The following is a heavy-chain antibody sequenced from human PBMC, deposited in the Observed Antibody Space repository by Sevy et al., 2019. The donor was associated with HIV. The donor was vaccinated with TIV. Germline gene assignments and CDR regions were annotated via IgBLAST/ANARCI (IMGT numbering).Heavy chain of an antibody. J-gene: IGHJ4*02. D-gene: IGHD4-4*01. V-gene: IGHV3-53*01. CDR1: GFTVSSDH. CDR2: IYSGGST. Sequence: GGSLRLSCAATGFTVSSDHMSWVRQAPGKGLEWVSSIYSGGSTYYADYVQGRFTISRDYSKNTLYLQMNSLRAEDTAVYYCAKDLRGNYVSYFDYWGQGSLVTVSS. CDR3: AKDLRGNYVSYFDY.